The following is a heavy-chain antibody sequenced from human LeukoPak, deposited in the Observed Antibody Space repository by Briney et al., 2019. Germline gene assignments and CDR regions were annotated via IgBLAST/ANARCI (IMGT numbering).Heavy chain of an antibody. CDR3: ARGGLFWSGYSRGDYFDY. CDR1: GGSISSSSYS. D-gene: IGHD3-3*01. V-gene: IGHV4-61*02. CDR2: IYTSGST. J-gene: IGHJ4*02. Sequence: SETLSLTCTVSGGSISSSSYSWSWIRQPAGKGLEWIGRIYTSGSTNYNPSLKSRVTMSVDTSKNQFSLKLSSVTAADTAVYYCARGGLFWSGYSRGDYFDYWGQGTLVTVSS.